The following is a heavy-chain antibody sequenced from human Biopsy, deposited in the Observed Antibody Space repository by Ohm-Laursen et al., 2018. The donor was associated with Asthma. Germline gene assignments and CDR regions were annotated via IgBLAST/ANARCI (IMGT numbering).Heavy chain of an antibody. Sequence: SLRLSCAASGFTFSSYGMHWVRQAPGKGLEWVAVISYDGSNKYYADSVKGRFTISRDNSKNTLCLQMNSLRAEVTAVYYCASQSSGPDFWSGYYYFDYWGQGTLVTVSS. D-gene: IGHD3-3*01. CDR3: ASQSSGPDFWSGYYYFDY. CDR2: ISYDGSNK. V-gene: IGHV3-30*03. CDR1: GFTFSSYG. J-gene: IGHJ4*02.